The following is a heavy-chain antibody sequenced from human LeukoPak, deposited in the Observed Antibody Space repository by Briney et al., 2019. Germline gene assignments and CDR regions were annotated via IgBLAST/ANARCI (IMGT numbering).Heavy chain of an antibody. CDR2: ISHTSEYT. CDR1: RFTFSDYT. D-gene: IGHD3-10*01. J-gene: IGHJ4*02. CDR3: AKGSSAGRPYYFDY. V-gene: IGHV3-23*01. Sequence: PGGSLRLSCAASRFTFSDYTMSWVRQAPGKGLEWVSAISHTSEYTYQADSVKGRFTISRDNSKNTLYLQMNSLRAEDTAMYYCAKGSSAGRPYYFDYWGQGTLVTVSS.